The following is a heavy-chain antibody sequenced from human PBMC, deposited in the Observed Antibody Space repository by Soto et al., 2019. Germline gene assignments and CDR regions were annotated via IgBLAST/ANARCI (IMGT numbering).Heavy chain of an antibody. J-gene: IGHJ3*02. D-gene: IGHD3-10*01. CDR2: IHTSGST. CDR3: ARPQYFGEDGALKI. V-gene: IGHV4-4*07. Sequence: SETLSLTCTVSGGSISDFYWSWIRQPAGKGLEWIGRIHTSGSTNINPSIKSRVSLSVDTSRNQLSLTLTSVTAADTAAYYCARPQYFGEDGALKIWGQGTVVTVSS. CDR1: GGSISDFY.